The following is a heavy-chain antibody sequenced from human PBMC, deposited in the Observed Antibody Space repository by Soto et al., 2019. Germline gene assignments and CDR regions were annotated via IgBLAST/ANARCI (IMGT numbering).Heavy chain of an antibody. Sequence: GGSLRLSCAASGFTFSSYSMNWVRQAPGKGLEWVSSISSSSSYIYYADSVKGRFTISRDNAKNSLYLQMNSLRAEDTAVYYCATSLYDYIWGSLRPNAFDIWGQGTMVTVSS. CDR2: ISSSSSYI. J-gene: IGHJ3*02. D-gene: IGHD3-16*01. V-gene: IGHV3-21*01. CDR1: GFTFSSYS. CDR3: ATSLYDYIWGSLRPNAFDI.